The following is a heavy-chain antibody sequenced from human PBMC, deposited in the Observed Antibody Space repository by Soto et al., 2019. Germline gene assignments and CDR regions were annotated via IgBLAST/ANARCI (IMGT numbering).Heavy chain of an antibody. V-gene: IGHV2-5*02. CDR1: GFSLTSGGG. J-gene: IGHJ4*01. CDR2: IYWDDDK. Sequence: QITLKESGPTLVRPPQTLTLTCTFSGFSLTSGGGVGWIRQPPGKALEWLALIYWDDDKRYSPSLKNRLTITKDTSKNQVVLTMTNVGPVDTATYFCAHIDPEIVTVGGHGGFDYWGHGTLVTVSS. CDR3: AHIDPEIVTVGGHGGFDY. D-gene: IGHD5-12*01.